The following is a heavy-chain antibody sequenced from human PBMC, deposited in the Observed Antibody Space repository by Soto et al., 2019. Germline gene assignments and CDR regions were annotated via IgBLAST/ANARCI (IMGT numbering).Heavy chain of an antibody. CDR3: ARGPDSSSDFDY. Sequence: ASVKLSCKASGYTFTSYDINWVRRATGQGLEWMGWMNPNSGNTGYAQKFQGRVTMTRNTSISTAYMELSSLRSEDTAVYYCARGPDSSSDFDYWGQGTLVTVSS. V-gene: IGHV1-8*01. J-gene: IGHJ4*02. CDR1: GYTFTSYD. CDR2: MNPNSGNT. D-gene: IGHD6-6*01.